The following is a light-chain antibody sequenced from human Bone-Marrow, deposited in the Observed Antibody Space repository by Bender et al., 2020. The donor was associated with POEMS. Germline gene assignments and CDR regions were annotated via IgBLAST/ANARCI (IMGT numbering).Light chain of an antibody. CDR2: ANT. CDR3: AAWEDSLNGWV. V-gene: IGLV1-50*01. J-gene: IGLJ3*02. Sequence: QSLLTQPPSVSGAPGQRVTVSCTGSSSNIGSGYDVHWYQHLPGTAPRLLISANTNRPSGVPDRFSASKSGTSASLAITGLQSEDEGDYYCAAWEDSLNGWVFGGGTKLTVL. CDR1: SSNIGSGYD.